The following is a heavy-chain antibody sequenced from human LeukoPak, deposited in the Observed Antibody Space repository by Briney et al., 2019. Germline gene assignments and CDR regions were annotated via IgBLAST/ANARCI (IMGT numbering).Heavy chain of an antibody. V-gene: IGHV3-33*01. CDR2: IWYDGSNK. Sequence: PGRSLRLYCAASGFTFSSYGMHRVRQAPGKGLEWVAAIWYDGSNKYYAVSVKVRFTISRYNSKTTLYLQMTSLKAEYPAAYYCSRTYSSSSAVVRFDPWGQGTLVTVSS. J-gene: IGHJ5*02. CDR3: SRTYSSSSAVVRFDP. CDR1: GFTFSSYG. D-gene: IGHD6-13*01.